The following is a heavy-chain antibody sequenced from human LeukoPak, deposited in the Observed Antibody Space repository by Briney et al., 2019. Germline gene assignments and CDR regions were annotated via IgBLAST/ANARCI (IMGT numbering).Heavy chain of an antibody. J-gene: IGHJ4*02. CDR3: ARGNGYSSTWYFDN. V-gene: IGHV3-23*01. D-gene: IGHD6-13*01. Sequence: GGSLRLSCAPSGFTLSSYALNWVRQAPGKGLEWVSGISGSGDNTNYADSVKGRFTISRDNSKNTLHLQMKSLRAEDTAVYYCARGNGYSSTWYFDNWGQGTLVTVSS. CDR1: GFTLSSYA. CDR2: ISGSGDNT.